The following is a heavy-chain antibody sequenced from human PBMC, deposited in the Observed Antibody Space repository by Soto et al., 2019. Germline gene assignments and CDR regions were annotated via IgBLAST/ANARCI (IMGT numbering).Heavy chain of an antibody. CDR2: INHSGST. V-gene: IGHV4-34*01. D-gene: IGHD2-2*01. Sequence: SETLSLTCTVYGGSFSGYYWSWIRQPPGKGLEWIGEINHSGSTNYNPSLKSRVTISVDTSKNQFSLKLSSVTAADTAVYYCARLPAVYYYSSMDVWGKGTTVTVSS. CDR1: GGSFSGYY. J-gene: IGHJ6*03. CDR3: ARLPAVYYYSSMDV.